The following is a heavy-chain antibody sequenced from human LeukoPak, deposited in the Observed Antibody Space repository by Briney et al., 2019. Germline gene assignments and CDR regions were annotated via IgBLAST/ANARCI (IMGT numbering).Heavy chain of an antibody. V-gene: IGHV3-7*03. CDR3: ARGSDVIVAANGFWFDP. J-gene: IGHJ5*02. CDR2: IKQDGSEK. CDR1: GFTFRTYW. Sequence: PGRSLRLSCAASGFTFRTYWMSWVRQAPGKGLEWVANIKQDGSEKYYVDSVKGRFTISRDNAKNSLYLQMNSLRAEDTAMYYCARGSDVIVAANGFWFDPWGQGTLVTVSS. D-gene: IGHD2-15*01.